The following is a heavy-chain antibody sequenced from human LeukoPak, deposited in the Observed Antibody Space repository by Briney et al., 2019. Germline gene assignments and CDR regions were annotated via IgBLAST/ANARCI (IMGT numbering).Heavy chain of an antibody. D-gene: IGHD1-7*01. CDR2: ISYSGSYI. J-gene: IGHJ4*02. V-gene: IGHV3-21*01. CDR3: ARAGNNWNYPLDY. CDR1: GGSISSSS. Sequence: TSETLSLTCTVSGGSISSSSYYWGWIRQPPGKGLEWVSSISYSGSYIDYADSVKGRFTISRDNAKNSLFLHMSTLRAEDTAVYYCARAGNNWNYPLDYWGQGTLVTVSS.